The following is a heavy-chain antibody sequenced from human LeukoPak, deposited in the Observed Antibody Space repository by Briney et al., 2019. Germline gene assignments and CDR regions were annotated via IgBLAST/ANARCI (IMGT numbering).Heavy chain of an antibody. CDR3: AKSVTTMVRGYFDY. J-gene: IGHJ4*02. CDR1: GFTFSSYG. V-gene: IGHV3-30*02. Sequence: GGSLRLSCAASGFTFSSYGMPWVRQAPGKGLEWVAFIRYDGSNKYYADSVKGRFTISRDNSKNTLYLQMNSLRAEDTAVYYCAKSVTTMVRGYFDYWGRGTLVTVSS. D-gene: IGHD3-10*01. CDR2: IRYDGSNK.